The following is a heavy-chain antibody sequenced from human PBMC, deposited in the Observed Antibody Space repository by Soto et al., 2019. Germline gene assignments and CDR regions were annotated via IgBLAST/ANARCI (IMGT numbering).Heavy chain of an antibody. CDR3: ACDSSVHWDY. J-gene: IGHJ4*02. Sequence: QVQLVQSGAEVKKPGSSVKVSCKASGGTFSSYTISWVRQAPGQGLEWIGRIIPILGIANYAQKFQGRVQITADRSTSTDYMELSSLRYEDTAVYYCACDSSVHWDYWGQGTLVTVSS. CDR2: IIPILGIA. D-gene: IGHD3-22*01. V-gene: IGHV1-69*02. CDR1: GGTFSSYT.